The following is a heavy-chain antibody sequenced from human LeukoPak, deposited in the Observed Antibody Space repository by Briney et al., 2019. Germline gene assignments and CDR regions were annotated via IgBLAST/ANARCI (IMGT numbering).Heavy chain of an antibody. J-gene: IGHJ6*02. CDR1: GFTFSSYW. CDR3: ARDLLRFQDYHYGMDV. D-gene: IGHD3-3*01. V-gene: IGHV3-7*01. CDR2: IKQDGSEE. Sequence: GGSLRLSCAASGFTFSSYWMSWVRQAPGKGLEWVANIKQDGSEEYYVDSVKGRFTISRDNAKNSLYLQMNSLRAEDTAVYYCARDLLRFQDYHYGMDVWGQGTTVTVSS.